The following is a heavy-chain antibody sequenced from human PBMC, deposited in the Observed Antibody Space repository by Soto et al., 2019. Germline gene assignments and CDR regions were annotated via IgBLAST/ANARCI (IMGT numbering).Heavy chain of an antibody. D-gene: IGHD5-18*01. CDR1: GFTFSSYA. V-gene: IGHV3-30-3*01. J-gene: IGHJ2*01. CDR2: ISFDGSNE. Sequence: QEQLVESGGGVVQPGRSLRLSCAASGFTFSSYAMHWVRQTPGKGLEWVAVISFDGSNEYYADFVKGRFTISRNNSRNTLYLEVISLRVEDTALYYCARDESTYSYGPEINWYFDLWGRGTLFTVSS. CDR3: ARDESTYSYGPEINWYFDL.